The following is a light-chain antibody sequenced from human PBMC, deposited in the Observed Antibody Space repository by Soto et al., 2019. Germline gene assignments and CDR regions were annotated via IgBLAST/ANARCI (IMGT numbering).Light chain of an antibody. CDR1: SSDVGGYNY. CDR3: SSYTSSSTLV. Sequence: QSVLTQPASVSGSPGQSITISCTGTSSDVGGYNYVSWYQQHPGKAPKLMIYEVSNRPSGVSNRFSGSKSGNTASLTISGXXXXXXXDYYCSSYTSSSTLVFGTGTKLTVL. V-gene: IGLV2-14*01. J-gene: IGLJ1*01. CDR2: EVS.